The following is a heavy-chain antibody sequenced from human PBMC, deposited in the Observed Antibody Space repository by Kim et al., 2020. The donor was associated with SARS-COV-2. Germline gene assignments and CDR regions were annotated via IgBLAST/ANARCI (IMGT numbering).Heavy chain of an antibody. CDR1: GDSVSSNSAA. J-gene: IGHJ4*02. D-gene: IGHD3-22*01. V-gene: IGHV6-1*01. CDR2: TYYRSKWYN. Sequence: SPPLSLPCALSGDSVSSNSAAWNWIRQSPSRGLEWLGRTYYRSKWYNDYAVSVKSRITINPDTSKNQFSLQLNSVTPEDTAVYYCAREDYYDSSGPEGIDYWGQGTLVTVSS. CDR3: AREDYYDSSGPEGIDY.